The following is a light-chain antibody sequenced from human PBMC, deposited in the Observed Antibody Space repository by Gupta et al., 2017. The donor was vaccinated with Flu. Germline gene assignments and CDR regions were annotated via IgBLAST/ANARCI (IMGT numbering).Light chain of an antibody. CDR3: ATWDASLNGGV. Sequence: SSSNIGSNTVSWYRQLPGTAPKLVIYANDQRPSGVPDRLSASKSGTSASLAISGLQSEDEAEYYCATWDASLNGGVFGGGTKLTVL. V-gene: IGLV1-44*01. J-gene: IGLJ3*02. CDR1: SSNIGSNT. CDR2: AND.